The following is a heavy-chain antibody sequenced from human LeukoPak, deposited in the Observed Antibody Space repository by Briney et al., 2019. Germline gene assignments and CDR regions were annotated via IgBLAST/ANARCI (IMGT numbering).Heavy chain of an antibody. D-gene: IGHD3-22*01. CDR3: AGFFYDNSGDAFDI. CDR1: GGSFTFTSHA. CDR2: LIPIYGSA. J-gene: IGHJ3*02. Sequence: SVKVSCKASGGSFTFTSHAISWVRQAPAQGLEWMGGLIPIYGSANYAQKFQGRVTITSDESTRTVFMELSSLRPEDSAVYYCAGFFYDNSGDAFDIWGQGTMVTVSS. V-gene: IGHV1-69*01.